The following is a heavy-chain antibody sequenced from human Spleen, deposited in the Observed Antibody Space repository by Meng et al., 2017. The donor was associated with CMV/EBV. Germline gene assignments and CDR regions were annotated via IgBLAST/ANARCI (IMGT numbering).Heavy chain of an antibody. CDR1: GGSSSGYY. Sequence: SETLSLTCAVYGGSSSGYYWRCIRQPPGKGLEWVGEINHSGSTNYNPSLKSRVTISVDTSKNQFSLKLSSVTAADTDVYYWASRKKNSHYYDSSGYYYGRSTLYWFDPWSQGTLVTVSS. D-gene: IGHD3-22*01. CDR2: INHSGST. CDR3: ASRKKNSHYYDSSGYYYGRSTLYWFDP. V-gene: IGHV4-34*01. J-gene: IGHJ5*02.